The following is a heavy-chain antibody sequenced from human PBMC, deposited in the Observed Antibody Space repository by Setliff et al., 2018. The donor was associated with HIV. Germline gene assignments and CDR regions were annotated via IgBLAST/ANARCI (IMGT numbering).Heavy chain of an antibody. J-gene: IGHJ1*01. CDR2: IYYHGST. D-gene: IGHD2-2*01. Sequence: PSETLSLTCTVSGGSISSTNYFWGWIRQPPGKGLEWIGTIYYHGSTYYNPSLKSRITISVDTSKNQFSLKLGFVTAADTAVYHCARGESSTWDLAEHFQHWGHGTLVTVSS. V-gene: IGHV4-39*07. CDR1: GGSISSTNYF. CDR3: ARGESSTWDLAEHFQH.